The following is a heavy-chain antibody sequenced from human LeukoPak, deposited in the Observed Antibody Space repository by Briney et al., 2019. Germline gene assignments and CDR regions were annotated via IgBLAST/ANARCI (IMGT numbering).Heavy chain of an antibody. J-gene: IGHJ4*02. CDR3: AKVEGRGYSYGYSY. CDR1: GFTFSSYA. D-gene: IGHD5-18*01. V-gene: IGHV3-23*01. CDR2: ISGSGGST. Sequence: GGSLRLSRAASGFTFSSYAMGWVRQTPGKGLEWVSAISGSGGSTYYADSVKGRFTISRDNSKNTLYLQMNSLRAEDTAVYYCAKVEGRGYSYGYSYWGQGTLVTVSS.